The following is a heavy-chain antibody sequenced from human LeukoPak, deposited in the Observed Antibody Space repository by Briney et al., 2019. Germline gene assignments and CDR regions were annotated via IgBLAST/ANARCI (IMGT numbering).Heavy chain of an antibody. Sequence: ASVKVSCKASGYTFTSYDINWVRQATGQGLEWMGWMNPNSGNTGYAQKFQGRVTMTRNTSISTAYMELSSLRSEDTAVYYCARIYCSSTSCYYYHYYGMDVWGQGTTVTVSS. V-gene: IGHV1-8*01. CDR1: GYTFTSYD. CDR2: MNPNSGNT. D-gene: IGHD2-2*01. CDR3: ARIYCSSTSCYYYHYYGMDV. J-gene: IGHJ6*02.